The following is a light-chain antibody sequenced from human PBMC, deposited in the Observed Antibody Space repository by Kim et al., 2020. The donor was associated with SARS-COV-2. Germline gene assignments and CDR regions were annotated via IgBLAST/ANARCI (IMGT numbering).Light chain of an antibody. CDR1: QDISNW. CDR2: AAS. Sequence: VGDRVTLTCRASQDISNWLAWYQQKPGKAPNLLIYAASDLQSGVPSRFSGGGSGTYFTLTISSLQPEDLAIYFCQQSYSLPPTFGPGTKVDIK. J-gene: IGKJ3*01. CDR3: QQSYSLPPT. V-gene: IGKV1-12*01.